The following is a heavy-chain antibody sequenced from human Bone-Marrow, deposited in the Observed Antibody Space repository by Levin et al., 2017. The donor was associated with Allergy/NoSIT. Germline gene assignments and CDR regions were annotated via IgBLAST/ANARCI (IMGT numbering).Heavy chain of an antibody. CDR1: EFTFSRYA. D-gene: IGHD3-10*01. J-gene: IGHJ4*02. CDR3: ARTVVRFFSDI. V-gene: IGHV3-23*01. CDR2: ITSDGRGT. Sequence: GGSLRLSCAASEFTFSRYAMNWVRQAPGKGLEWVSTITSDGRGTYYANSVKGRFTISRDTSKNTVYLEMKSLRAEDTAVYYCARTVVRFFSDIWGLGTLVTVSS.